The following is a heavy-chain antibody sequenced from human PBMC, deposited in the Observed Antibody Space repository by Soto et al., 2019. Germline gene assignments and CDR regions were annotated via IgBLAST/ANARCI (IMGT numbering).Heavy chain of an antibody. J-gene: IGHJ5*02. CDR3: ARGGASSKWFAP. D-gene: IGHD2-15*01. Sequence: SETLSLTCTVSGGSITSAGSFWSWIRQHPRKGPEWIAFIGYSGATSYNPSLASRVTISVDTSKSQFSLNLRSVNAADTAVYYCARGGASSKWFAPWGQGTLVTVSS. CDR1: GGSITSAGSF. CDR2: IGYSGAT. V-gene: IGHV4-31*03.